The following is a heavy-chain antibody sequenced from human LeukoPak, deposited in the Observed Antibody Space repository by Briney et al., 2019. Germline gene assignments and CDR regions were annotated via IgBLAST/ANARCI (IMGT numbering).Heavy chain of an antibody. CDR3: AREYCSGGSCYGNFDY. CDR1: GYTFTGYA. J-gene: IGHJ4*02. CDR2: INTNTGNP. V-gene: IGHV7-4-1*02. Sequence: ASVKVSCKASGYTFTGYAMNWVRQAPGQGLEWMGWINTNTGNPTYAQGFTGRFVFSLDTSVSTAYLQISSLKAEDTAVYYCAREYCSGGSCYGNFDYWGQGTLVTVSS. D-gene: IGHD2-15*01.